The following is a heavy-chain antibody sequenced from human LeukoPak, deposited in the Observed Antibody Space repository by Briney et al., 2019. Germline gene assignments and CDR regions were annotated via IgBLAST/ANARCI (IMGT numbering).Heavy chain of an antibody. Sequence: PGGSLTLSCATAGFSFYRYSLIWVRQAPGKGLEWVASITGRSSYIYYADSVKGRFTISRDNSKNTLYLQMNSLRAEDSAEYYCAKSLLTTATGTGRAFDIWGQGTMVTVSA. CDR1: GFSFYRYS. D-gene: IGHD1-1*01. J-gene: IGHJ3*02. V-gene: IGHV3-21*04. CDR3: AKSLLTTATGTGRAFDI. CDR2: ITGRSSYI.